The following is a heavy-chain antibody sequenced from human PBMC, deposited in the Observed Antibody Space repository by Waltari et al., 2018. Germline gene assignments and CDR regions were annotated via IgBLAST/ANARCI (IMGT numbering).Heavy chain of an antibody. J-gene: IGHJ4*02. CDR3: TRGGRDSSWYWRD. CDR2: IKQDGKEK. V-gene: IGHV3-7*01. CDR1: GLSFSNYW. Sequence: EVQLVESGGGLAQPGGSLRLSCAASGLSFSNYWMTWVRQASGKGPELVANIKQDGKEKYYMDSVKGRFTISRDNAKNSLYLQMNNLRVEDTAVYYCTRGGRDSSWYWRDWGQGTLVTVSP. D-gene: IGHD6-13*01.